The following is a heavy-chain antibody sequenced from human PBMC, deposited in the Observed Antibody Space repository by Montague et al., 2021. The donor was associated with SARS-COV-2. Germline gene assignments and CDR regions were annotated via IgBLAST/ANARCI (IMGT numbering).Heavy chain of an antibody. CDR3: ARAQNICFIANCVNYFDL. CDR1: GGSIRSYY. Sequence: SETLSLTCEVSGGSIRSYYWSWIRQSPGKGLEWIGYVHYTGSTKYNPSLKTRITLSLDTPKNHFSLRLNSVTAADTVVYYCARAQNICFIANCVNYFDLWGLGALVSVSS. V-gene: IGHV4-59*01. D-gene: IGHD1-1*01. CDR2: VHYTGST. J-gene: IGHJ4*02.